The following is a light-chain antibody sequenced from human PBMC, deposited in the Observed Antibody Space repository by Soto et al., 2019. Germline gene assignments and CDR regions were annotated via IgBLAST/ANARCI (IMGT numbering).Light chain of an antibody. Sequence: IVLTQSPGTLSLSPGERATLSCRASQSVSRHLAWYQQTRGQAPRLLIYAASSRAVGIPDRFSGRGSGTDFTLTISRLEPEDFAVYYCQQYGSSPITFGQGTRLEIK. CDR1: QSVSRH. V-gene: IGKV3-20*01. CDR3: QQYGSSPIT. J-gene: IGKJ5*01. CDR2: AAS.